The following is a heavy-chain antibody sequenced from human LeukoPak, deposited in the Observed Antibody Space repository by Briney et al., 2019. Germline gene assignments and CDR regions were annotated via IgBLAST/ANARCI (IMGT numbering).Heavy chain of an antibody. D-gene: IGHD3-22*01. CDR1: GYSFTSYW. Sequence: GESLKISCKGSGYSFTSYWIGWVRQMPGKGLEWMGIVYPGDSDTRYSPSFQGQVTISADKSISTAYLQWSSLKASDTAMYYCASLRDDSSGYYNYWGQGTLVTVSS. V-gene: IGHV5-51*01. CDR3: ASLRDDSSGYYNY. J-gene: IGHJ4*02. CDR2: VYPGDSDT.